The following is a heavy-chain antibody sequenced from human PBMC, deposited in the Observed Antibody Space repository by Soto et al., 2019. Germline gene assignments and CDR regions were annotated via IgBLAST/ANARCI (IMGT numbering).Heavy chain of an antibody. J-gene: IGHJ5*02. V-gene: IGHV1-69*06. CDR3: ASSYDFWSGDTTREWFDP. CDR2: IIPIFGTA. D-gene: IGHD3-3*01. Sequence: SVKVSCKASGGTFSSYAISWVRQAPGQGLEWMGGIIPIFGTANYAQKFQGRVTITADKSTSTAYMELSSLRSEDTAVYYCASSYDFWSGDTTREWFDPLGQGTLVTVSS. CDR1: GGTFSSYA.